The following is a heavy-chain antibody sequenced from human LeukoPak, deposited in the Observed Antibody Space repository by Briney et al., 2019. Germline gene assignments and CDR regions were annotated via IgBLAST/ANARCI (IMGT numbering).Heavy chain of an antibody. CDR2: IYHSGST. V-gene: IGHV4-30-2*01. Sequence: PSETLSLTCGVSGGSISSGGYSWNWIRQAPGKGLEWIGYIYHSGSTSYNPSLKSRVTISIDKSKNQFSLNLSSVTAADTAMYYCVRAAGLFDIWGQGTMVTVSS. CDR1: GGSISSGGYS. CDR3: VRAAGLFDI. J-gene: IGHJ3*02.